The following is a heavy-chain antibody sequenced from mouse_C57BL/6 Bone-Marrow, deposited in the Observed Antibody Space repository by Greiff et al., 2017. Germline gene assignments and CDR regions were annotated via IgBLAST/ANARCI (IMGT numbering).Heavy chain of an antibody. D-gene: IGHD1-1*01. V-gene: IGHV1-74*01. Sequence: QVQLQQPGAELVKPGASVKVSCKASGYTFTSYWMHWVKQRPGQGLEWIGRIHPSDSDTNYNQKFKGKATLTVDKSSSTAYVQLSSLTSEDSAVYYCAIGAWGSGLDGWGQGTTLTVSS. J-gene: IGHJ2*01. CDR1: GYTFTSYW. CDR2: IHPSDSDT. CDR3: AIGAWGSGLDG.